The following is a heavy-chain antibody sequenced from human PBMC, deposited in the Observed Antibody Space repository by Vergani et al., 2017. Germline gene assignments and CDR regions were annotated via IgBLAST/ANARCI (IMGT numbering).Heavy chain of an antibody. Sequence: QVQLVESGGGVVQPGRSLRLSCAASGFTFSSYGMHWVRQAPGKGLEWVAVIWYDGSNKYYADSVKGRFTISRDNSKNTLYLQMNSLRAEDTAVYYCAKVRNGMDVWGQGTTVTVSS. V-gene: IGHV3-33*06. CDR3: AKVRNGMDV. CDR1: GFTFSSYG. CDR2: IWYDGSNK. J-gene: IGHJ6*02.